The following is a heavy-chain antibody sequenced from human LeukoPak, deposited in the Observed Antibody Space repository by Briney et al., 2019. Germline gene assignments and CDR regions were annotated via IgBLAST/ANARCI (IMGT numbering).Heavy chain of an antibody. Sequence: GGSLRLSCAASGFTFSNAWMSWVRQAPGKGLEWVGRIKSKTDGGTTDYAAPVKGRFTISRDDSKNTLYLQMNSLKTEDTAMYYCTTYIVVVPAAVLTDYWGQGTLVTVSS. CDR3: TTYIVVVPAAVLTDY. J-gene: IGHJ4*02. V-gene: IGHV3-15*01. CDR2: IKSKTDGGTT. CDR1: GFTFSNAW. D-gene: IGHD2-2*01.